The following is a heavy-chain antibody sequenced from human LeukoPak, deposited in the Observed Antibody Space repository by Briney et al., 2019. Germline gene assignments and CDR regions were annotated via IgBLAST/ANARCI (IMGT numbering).Heavy chain of an antibody. CDR2: IYYSGST. CDR3: AGGGSVNYYDPYDY. V-gene: IGHV4-30-4*01. CDR1: GGSISSGDYY. D-gene: IGHD3-22*01. Sequence: SSETLSLTCTVSGGSISSGDYYWSWIRQPPGKGLEWIGYIYYSGSTYYNPSLKSRVTISVDTSKNQFSLKLSSVTAAATAVYYCAGGGSVNYYDPYDYWGQGTLVTVSS. J-gene: IGHJ4*02.